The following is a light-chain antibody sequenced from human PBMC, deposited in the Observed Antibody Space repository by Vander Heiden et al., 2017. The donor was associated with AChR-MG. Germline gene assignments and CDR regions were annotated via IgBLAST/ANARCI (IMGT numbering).Light chain of an antibody. CDR2: AAS. Sequence: AIRITQSPSSLSASTGDRVTITCRASQGSSSYLAWYQQKPGKAPKLLIYAASTLQSGVPSRFSGSGSGTDFTLTIRCLQSEDVATYYCQQYYSYPRTFGQRTKVEIK. CDR1: QGSSSY. CDR3: QQYYSYPRT. V-gene: IGKV1-8*01. J-gene: IGKJ1*01.